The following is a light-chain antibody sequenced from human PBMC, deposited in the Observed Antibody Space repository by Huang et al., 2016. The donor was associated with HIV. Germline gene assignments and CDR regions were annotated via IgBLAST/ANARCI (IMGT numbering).Light chain of an antibody. CDR1: QSVYSSSTSKAY. V-gene: IGKV4-1*01. Sequence: DIIMTQSPDSLTVSLGESATLNCRSSQSVYSSSTSKAYMAWFQQKPGQPPRLLLFWSSIREAGVPDRFSGSGSGTHFTLTIANLEAEDAAIYYCQQYYSSPQTFGQGTRVEVK. CDR2: WSS. CDR3: QQYYSSPQT. J-gene: IGKJ1*01.